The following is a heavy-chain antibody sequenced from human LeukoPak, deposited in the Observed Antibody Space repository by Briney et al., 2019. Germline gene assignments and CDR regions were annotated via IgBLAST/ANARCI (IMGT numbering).Heavy chain of an antibody. V-gene: IGHV1-2*06. Sequence: GASVKVSCKASGYTFTGYYMHWVRQAPGQGLEWMGRINPNSGGTNYAQKFQGRVTMTRDTSISTAYMELSRLRSDDTAVYYCAREVDDYGDFKRGFDYWAREPWSPSPQ. J-gene: IGHJ4*02. CDR1: GYTFTGYY. CDR2: INPNSGGT. D-gene: IGHD4-17*01. CDR3: AREVDDYGDFKRGFDY.